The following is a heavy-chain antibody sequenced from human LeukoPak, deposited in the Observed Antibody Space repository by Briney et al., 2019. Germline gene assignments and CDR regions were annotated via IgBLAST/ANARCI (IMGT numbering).Heavy chain of an antibody. Sequence: GGSLRLSCAASGFTFSSYEMNWVRQAPGRGLEWVSSISSISSYIYYADSVKGRFTISRDNAKNSLYLQMNSLRAEDTAVYYWTRDGPASAYWGQGTLVTGSS. CDR1: GFTFSSYE. J-gene: IGHJ4*02. CDR2: ISSISSYI. CDR3: TRDGPASAY. V-gene: IGHV3-21*01.